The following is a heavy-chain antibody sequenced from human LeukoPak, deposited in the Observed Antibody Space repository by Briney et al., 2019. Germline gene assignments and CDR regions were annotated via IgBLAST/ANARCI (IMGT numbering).Heavy chain of an antibody. CDR2: ISGSSSYI. V-gene: IGHV3-21*01. Sequence: GGSLRLSCAASGFTFSTYNMNWVRQAPGKGLEWVSSISGSSSYIYYADSVKGRFTISRDNAKNSLYLQMNSLRAEDTAVYYCARDEDSQGGYWGQGTLVTVSS. CDR1: GFTFSTYN. D-gene: IGHD3-16*01. CDR3: ARDEDSQGGY. J-gene: IGHJ4*02.